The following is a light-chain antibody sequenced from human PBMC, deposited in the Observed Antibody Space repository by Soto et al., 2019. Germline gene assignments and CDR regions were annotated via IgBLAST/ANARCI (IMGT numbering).Light chain of an antibody. CDR2: GVD. V-gene: IGLV2-14*01. CDR3: TSLTTSDSWV. CDR1: SSDVGSYNY. Sequence: QSVLTQPASVSGSPGQSIAISCTGTSSDVGSYNYVSWYQQHPGKAPKLMIYGVDNRPSGVSNRFSGSKSGNTASLTFSGLQAEDEADYYCTSLTTSDSWVFGGGTKLTVL. J-gene: IGLJ3*02.